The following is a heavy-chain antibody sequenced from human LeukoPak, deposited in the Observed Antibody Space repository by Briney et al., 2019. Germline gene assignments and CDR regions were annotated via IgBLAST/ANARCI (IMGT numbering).Heavy chain of an antibody. CDR1: GGSISSYY. CDR3: ARHYGSWSYWPIQMCYYYCMDV. CDR2: IYTSGST. D-gene: IGHD3-10*01. J-gene: IGHJ6*02. V-gene: IGHV4-4*08. Sequence: PSETLSLTCTVSGGSISSYYWSWIRQRPGKGLEWIGRIYTSGSTNYHPSLKSRLTIAVATSKTQLAPKLSSVTAADTPVYYCARHYGSWSYWPIQMCYYYCMDVWGQGTTVTASS.